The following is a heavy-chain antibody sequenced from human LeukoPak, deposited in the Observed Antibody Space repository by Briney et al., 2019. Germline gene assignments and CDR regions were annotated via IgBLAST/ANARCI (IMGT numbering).Heavy chain of an antibody. CDR3: ARIRQGMTTVTTDAFDI. D-gene: IGHD4-17*01. CDR2: IDWDDDK. CDR1: GFSLSTSGMC. V-gene: IGHV2-70*11. J-gene: IGHJ3*02. Sequence: ESGPTLVNPTQILTLTCTFSGFSLSTSGMCVSWIRQPPGKVLERLASIDWDDDKYYSTSLKTRLTISKDTSKNQVVLTLTNMDPVDTATYYCARIRQGMTTVTTDAFDIWGQGTMVTVPS.